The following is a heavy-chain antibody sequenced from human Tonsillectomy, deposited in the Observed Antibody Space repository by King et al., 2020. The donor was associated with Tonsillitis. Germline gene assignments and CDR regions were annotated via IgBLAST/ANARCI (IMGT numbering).Heavy chain of an antibody. CDR3: AKAGIEDTVMWRVWLDP. D-gene: IGHD4-11*01. CDR2: INPNSGGT. CDR1: GYTFTDYY. Sequence: VQLVESGAEVKKPGASVKVSCKASGYTFTDYYIHWVRQAPGQGLEWMGWINPNSGGTNYAQKFQGRVTMTRDTSINTAYMELSRLRSDDTAVYSCAKAGIEDTVMWRVWLDPWGQGTLVTVSS. J-gene: IGHJ5*02. V-gene: IGHV1-2*02.